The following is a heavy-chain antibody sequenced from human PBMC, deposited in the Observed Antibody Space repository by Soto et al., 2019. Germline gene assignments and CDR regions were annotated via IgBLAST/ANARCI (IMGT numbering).Heavy chain of an antibody. V-gene: IGHV3-7*01. CDR2: INADGSKK. J-gene: IGHJ4*02. CDR3: ATSGGGL. CDR1: GFTFSSSS. Sequence: EAQLVESGGGLVQPGESQTLSCAASGFTFSSSSMAWIRHTPERGLQWVAAINADGSKKYYVDSMEGRFTISRDNAKNSLFLRMNNLKPADTAIYYCATSGGGLWGQGTLVTVSS. D-gene: IGHD2-15*01.